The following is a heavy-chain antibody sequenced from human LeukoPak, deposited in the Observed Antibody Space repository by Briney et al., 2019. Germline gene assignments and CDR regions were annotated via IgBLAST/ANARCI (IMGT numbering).Heavy chain of an antibody. CDR3: GRGRAAARNVGHYYYPMDV. V-gene: IGHV4-39*06. CDR2: VYNSGST. Sequence: PSESLSLTCTVSGGSISSNLYYRGWIRQPPGRGLEWVGSVYNSGSTQYIPSLKSRVTLSVDRSKNQFALRLSSVTAADTAVYFCGRGRAAARNVGHYYYPMDVWGQGTTVSVSS. CDR1: GGSISSNLYY. J-gene: IGHJ6*02. D-gene: IGHD6-13*01.